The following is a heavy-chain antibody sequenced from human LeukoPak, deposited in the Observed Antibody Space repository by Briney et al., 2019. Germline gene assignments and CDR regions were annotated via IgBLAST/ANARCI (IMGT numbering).Heavy chain of an antibody. Sequence: GGSLRLSCAASGFTFSSYAMSWVRQAPGKGLEWVSAISGSGGSTYYADSVKGRFTISRDNSKNTLYLQMNSLRAEDTAVYYCAKLVTMIVVVSRSCFDYWGQGTLVTVSS. J-gene: IGHJ4*02. CDR1: GFTFSSYA. D-gene: IGHD3-22*01. CDR2: ISGSGGST. CDR3: AKLVTMIVVVSRSCFDY. V-gene: IGHV3-23*01.